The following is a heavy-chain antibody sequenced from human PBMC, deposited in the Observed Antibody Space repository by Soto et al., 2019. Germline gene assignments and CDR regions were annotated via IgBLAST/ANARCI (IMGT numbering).Heavy chain of an antibody. CDR3: ARDAYSSSAPLDY. CDR1: GDTFTSSG. Sequence: ASVKVSCKASGDTFTSSGISWVGQAPGQGLEWMGWSSPYNYNTNYAQKFQGRVIKTTDTSDTSTSTVFMELRSLRSDDTAMYYCARDAYSSSAPLDYWGQGTLVTVSS. D-gene: IGHD6-6*01. CDR2: SSPYNYNT. V-gene: IGHV1-18*01. J-gene: IGHJ4*02.